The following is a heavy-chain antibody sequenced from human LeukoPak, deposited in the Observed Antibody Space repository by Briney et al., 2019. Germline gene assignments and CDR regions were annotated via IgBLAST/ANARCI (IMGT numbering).Heavy chain of an antibody. J-gene: IGHJ4*02. D-gene: IGHD5-24*01. CDR3: ARGDGYNFFDY. CDR2: FYVGAPT. Sequence: GGSLRLSCAVSGFSVTNNYMSWVRQAPGRGLEGVSVFYVGAPTYYAASVKGRFTLYTDNSENTLYIQMKSLRAEHTAVYYCARGDGYNFFDYWGQGTLVTVSS. CDR1: GFSVTNNY. V-gene: IGHV3-53*01.